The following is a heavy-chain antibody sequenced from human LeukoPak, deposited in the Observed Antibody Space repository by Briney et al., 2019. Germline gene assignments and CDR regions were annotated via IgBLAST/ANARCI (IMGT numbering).Heavy chain of an antibody. V-gene: IGHV3-30*18. CDR2: ISYDGSNK. Sequence: HTGRSLRLSCAASGFTFSNYGMHWVRQAPGKALEWVAVISYDGSNKYYPDSVKGRFTISRDNSKNTVYVQMNSLRAEDTAVYYCAKEEFYYGSGSAQDAFDMWGQGTMVTVSS. D-gene: IGHD3-10*01. CDR3: AKEEFYYGSGSAQDAFDM. J-gene: IGHJ3*02. CDR1: GFTFSNYG.